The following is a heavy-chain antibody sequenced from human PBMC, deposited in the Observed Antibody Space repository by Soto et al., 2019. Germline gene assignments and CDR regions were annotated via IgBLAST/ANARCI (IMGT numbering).Heavy chain of an antibody. V-gene: IGHV1-2*04. J-gene: IGHJ4*02. Sequence: QVQLVQSGAEVKKPGASVKVSCKASGYTFTGYYMHWVRQAPGQGLEWMGWINPNSGGTNYAQKFQGWVTMTRDTSISTDYMELSRLRSDDTAVYYCAREDLLWFGELVLDYWGQGTLVTVSS. D-gene: IGHD3-10*01. CDR3: AREDLLWFGELVLDY. CDR2: INPNSGGT. CDR1: GYTFTGYY.